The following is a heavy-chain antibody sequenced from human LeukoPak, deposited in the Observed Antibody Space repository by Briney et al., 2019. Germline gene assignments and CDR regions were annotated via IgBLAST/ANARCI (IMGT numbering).Heavy chain of an antibody. CDR3: ARDQGGGSYPLLDY. J-gene: IGHJ4*02. Sequence: GGSLRLSCAASGFTFSSYEMNWVRQAPGKGLEWVSYVSSSGSTIYYADSVKGRFTISRDNAKNSLYLQMNSLRAEDTAVYYWARDQGGGSYPLLDYWGQGTLVTVSS. CDR2: VSSSGSTI. CDR1: GFTFSSYE. D-gene: IGHD1-26*01. V-gene: IGHV3-48*03.